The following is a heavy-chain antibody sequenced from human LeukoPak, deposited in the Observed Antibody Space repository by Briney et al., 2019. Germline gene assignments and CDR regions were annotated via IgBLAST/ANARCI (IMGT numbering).Heavy chain of an antibody. D-gene: IGHD3-22*01. CDR2: INHSGST. CDR1: GGSFSGYY. V-gene: IGHV4-34*01. CDR3: ARGYDLFDY. J-gene: IGHJ4*02. Sequence: KSSETLSLTCAVYGGSFSGYYWSWIRQPPGKGPEWIGEINHSGSTNYNPSLKSRATISVDTSKNQSSLKLSSVTAADTAVYYCARGYDLFDYWGQGTLVTVSS.